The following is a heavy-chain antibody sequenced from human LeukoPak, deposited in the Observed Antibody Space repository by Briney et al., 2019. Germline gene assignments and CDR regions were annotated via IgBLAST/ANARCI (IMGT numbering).Heavy chain of an antibody. D-gene: IGHD2-15*01. J-gene: IGHJ4*02. Sequence: CVRQAPGQGLEWWANIKQDGSEKYYVDSVKGRFTISRDNAKNSLYLQMNSLRAEDTAVYYCASDIYCSGGSCYGDIDYWGQGTLVTVSS. CDR3: ASDIYCSGGSCYGDIDY. V-gene: IGHV3-7*04. CDR2: IKQDGSEK.